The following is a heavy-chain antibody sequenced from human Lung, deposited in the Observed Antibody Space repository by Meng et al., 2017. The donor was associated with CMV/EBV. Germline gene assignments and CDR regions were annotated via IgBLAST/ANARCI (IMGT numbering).Heavy chain of an antibody. CDR1: GFTFSGYW. V-gene: IGHV3-74*01. CDR3: GRMPPGAIDNGFDF. J-gene: IGHJ3*01. Sequence: GESLKISCAASGFTFSGYWMHWVRQAPGKGLVWVSRINTDGSLTNHADSVKGRFTISRDNVRNTLYLQMNSLRVEDTAVYYCGRMPPGAIDNGFDFWGQGTXVTVSS. D-gene: IGHD2-2*01. CDR2: INTDGSLT.